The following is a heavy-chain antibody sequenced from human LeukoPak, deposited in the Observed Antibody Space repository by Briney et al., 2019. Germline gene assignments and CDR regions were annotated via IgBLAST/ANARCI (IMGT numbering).Heavy chain of an antibody. J-gene: IGHJ4*02. Sequence: ASVTVSCKASGYTFTSYDINWVRQAPGQGLEWMGWISSYNGNTNYLEKFQGRLTMTTDTSTSTTYMELRSLTSDDTAVYYCARDRASAGTGGAYWGQGSLVTVSS. V-gene: IGHV1-18*01. CDR3: ARDRASAGTGGAY. CDR1: GYTFTSYD. CDR2: ISSYNGNT. D-gene: IGHD6-13*01.